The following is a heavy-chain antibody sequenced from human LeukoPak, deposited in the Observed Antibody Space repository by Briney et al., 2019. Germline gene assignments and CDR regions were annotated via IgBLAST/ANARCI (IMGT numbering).Heavy chain of an antibody. Sequence: PGGSLRPSCAASGFTFSSYWMSWVRQAPGKGLEWVANIKQDGSEKYYVDSVKGRFTISRDNAKNSLYLQMNSLRAEDTAVYYCARDSRLYDSSGNFDYWGQGTLVTVSS. CDR3: ARDSRLYDSSGNFDY. D-gene: IGHD3-22*01. CDR2: IKQDGSEK. V-gene: IGHV3-7*01. CDR1: GFTFSSYW. J-gene: IGHJ4*02.